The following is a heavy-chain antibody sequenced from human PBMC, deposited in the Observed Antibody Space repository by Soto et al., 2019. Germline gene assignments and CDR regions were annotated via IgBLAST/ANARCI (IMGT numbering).Heavy chain of an antibody. V-gene: IGHV3-13*01. CDR1: GFTFSSYD. Sequence: EVQLVESGGGLVQPGGSLRLSCAASGFTFSSYDMHWVRQATGKGLEWVSAIGTAGDTYYPGSVKGRFTISRENAKNSLYLQMNSLRAGDTAVYYCARGYCSGGSCYFGYYSMDVWGQGTTVTVSS. CDR3: ARGYCSGGSCYFGYYSMDV. J-gene: IGHJ6*02. D-gene: IGHD2-15*01. CDR2: IGTAGDT.